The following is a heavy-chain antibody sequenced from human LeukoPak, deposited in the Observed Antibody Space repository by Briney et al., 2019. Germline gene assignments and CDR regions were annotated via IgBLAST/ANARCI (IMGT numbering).Heavy chain of an antibody. CDR3: ARVRRWVRGVITPLQYYYYYYGMDV. CDR1: GGSISSGASD. J-gene: IGHJ6*02. Sequence: SQTLSLTCTVSGGSISSGASDWGWIRQHPKRGLEWVVYINHSGSTYYNPSLGSRVTMSVDTSKNQFSLKLSSVTAADTAVYYCARVRRWVRGVITPLQYYYYYYGMDVWGQGTTVTVSS. D-gene: IGHD3-10*01. CDR2: INHSGST. V-gene: IGHV4-30-4*01.